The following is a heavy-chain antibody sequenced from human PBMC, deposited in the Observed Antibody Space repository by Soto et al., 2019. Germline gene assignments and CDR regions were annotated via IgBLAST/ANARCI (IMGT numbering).Heavy chain of an antibody. D-gene: IGHD6-19*01. J-gene: IGHJ4*02. Sequence: ASVKVSCKASGYTFTSYAMHWVRQAPGQRLEWMGWINAGNGNTKYSQKFQGRVTITRDTSASTAYMELSSLRSEDTAVYYCARGVPPRYSSGWAFDYWGQGTLVTVSS. CDR1: GYTFTSYA. V-gene: IGHV1-3*01. CDR3: ARGVPPRYSSGWAFDY. CDR2: INAGNGNT.